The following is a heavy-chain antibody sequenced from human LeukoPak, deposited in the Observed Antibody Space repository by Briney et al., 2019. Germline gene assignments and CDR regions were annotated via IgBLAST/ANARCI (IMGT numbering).Heavy chain of an antibody. CDR1: GFTFTSYA. D-gene: IGHD6-13*01. Sequence: GGSVRLSCAASGFTFTSYAMSWVRQAPGKGLEWVSTLSGSGDATYYADSVKGRFTISRDNSKNTLYLQMNTLRGEDTALYYCATAPYSTYWGQGTLVTVSS. CDR3: ATAPYSTY. CDR2: LSGSGDAT. V-gene: IGHV3-23*01. J-gene: IGHJ4*02.